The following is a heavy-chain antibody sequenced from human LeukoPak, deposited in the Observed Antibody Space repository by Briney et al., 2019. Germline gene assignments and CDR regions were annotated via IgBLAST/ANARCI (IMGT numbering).Heavy chain of an antibody. D-gene: IGHD2-8*02. J-gene: IGHJ4*02. CDR2: INWNGGST. Sequence: PGRSLTLACAADGFTLDNYGMSWVRQAPGRGLEWVAGINWNGGSTNYADSVTGRFTISRDTAKNSLYLQLNSLRPEDAALYYCARDRVLPGYDYWGQGTLVTVSS. CDR1: GFTLDNYG. CDR3: ARDRVLPGYDY. V-gene: IGHV3-20*04.